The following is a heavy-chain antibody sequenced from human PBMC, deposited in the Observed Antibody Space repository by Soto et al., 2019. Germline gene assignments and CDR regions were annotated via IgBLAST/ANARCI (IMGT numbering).Heavy chain of an antibody. V-gene: IGHV1-69*01. D-gene: IGHD3-10*01. J-gene: IGHJ3*01. CDR1: GGTFTKYA. Sequence: QVQLVQSGAAVRKPGSSVKVSCKASGGTFTKYAITWVRQAPRQGLEWMGGIVPLPGTTNYAQKFRGRVTMSADESTSTAYLELSSLRSEDTAVYYCASGVGVLGGSRGWPDSAFDVWGQGTMVIVSS. CDR3: ASGVGVLGGSRGWPDSAFDV. CDR2: IVPLPGTT.